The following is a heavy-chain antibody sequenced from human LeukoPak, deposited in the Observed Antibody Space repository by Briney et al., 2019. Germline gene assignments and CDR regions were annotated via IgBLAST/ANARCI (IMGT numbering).Heavy chain of an antibody. V-gene: IGHV1-24*01. D-gene: IGHD1-26*01. J-gene: IGHJ5*02. CDR3: ARDLADGYSGSARTGENWFDP. CDR2: FDPEDGET. Sequence: ASVKVSCKVSGYTLTELSMHWVRQGPGKGLEWMGGFDPEDGETIYAQKLQGRVTMTTDTSTSTAYMELRSLRSDDTAVYYCARDLADGYSGSARTGENWFDPWGQGTLVTVSS. CDR1: GYTLTELS.